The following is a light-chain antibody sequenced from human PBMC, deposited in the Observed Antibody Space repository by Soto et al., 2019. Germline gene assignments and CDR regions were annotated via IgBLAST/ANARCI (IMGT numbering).Light chain of an antibody. Sequence: DIQMTQSPSTLSASVGDRVTITCRASQNINNWLAWYQQKPGKAPKLLIYTASKLESGVPSRFSGSASGTEFTLTISCLQPDDFATYYCQQYSSYSEFTFGQGTRLEIK. CDR2: TAS. V-gene: IGKV1-5*03. CDR3: QQYSSYSEFT. J-gene: IGKJ2*01. CDR1: QNINNW.